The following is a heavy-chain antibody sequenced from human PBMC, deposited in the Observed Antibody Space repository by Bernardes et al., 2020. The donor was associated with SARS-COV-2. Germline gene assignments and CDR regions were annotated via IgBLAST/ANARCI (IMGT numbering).Heavy chain of an antibody. D-gene: IGHD3-16*01. V-gene: IGHV3-7*01. CDR2: IKQDGTDK. Sequence: GRSLSLSCAASGFTYSAYWMTWVRQAPGQGLEWVANIKQDGTDKYYVDSVKGRFTISRDNTENSLYLQLNSLRAEDTAVFYCARLRGGYIDSWGQGTLVTVSS. J-gene: IGHJ4*02. CDR3: ARLRGGYIDS. CDR1: GFTYSAYW.